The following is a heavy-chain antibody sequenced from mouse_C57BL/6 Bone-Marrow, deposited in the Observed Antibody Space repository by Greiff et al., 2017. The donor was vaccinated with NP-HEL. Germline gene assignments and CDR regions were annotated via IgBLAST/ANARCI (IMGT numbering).Heavy chain of an antibody. V-gene: IGHV1-64*01. CDR2: IHPNSGST. CDR3: ARGGDYYGSSFHWYFDV. CDR1: GYTFTSYW. J-gene: IGHJ1*03. Sequence: QVQLQQPGAELVKPGASVKLSCKASGYTFTSYWMHWVKQRPGQGLEWIGMIHPNSGSTNYNEKFKSKATLTVDKSSSTAYMQLSSLTSEDSAVYYCARGGDYYGSSFHWYFDVWGTGTTVTVSS. D-gene: IGHD1-1*01.